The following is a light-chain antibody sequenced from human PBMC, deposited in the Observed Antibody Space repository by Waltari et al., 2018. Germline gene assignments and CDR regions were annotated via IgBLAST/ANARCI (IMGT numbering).Light chain of an antibody. V-gene: IGKV4-1*01. Sequence: DIVMTQSPDSLAVSLGERATINCKSSQSVLSSSNNKNYLAWYQQKTGQPPKLLIYWASTRESGVPDRVSGSGSGTDFTLTISSLQAEDVAVYYCQQYYSTPDTFGPGTKVDIK. CDR3: QQYYSTPDT. CDR2: WAS. CDR1: QSVLSSSNNKNY. J-gene: IGKJ3*01.